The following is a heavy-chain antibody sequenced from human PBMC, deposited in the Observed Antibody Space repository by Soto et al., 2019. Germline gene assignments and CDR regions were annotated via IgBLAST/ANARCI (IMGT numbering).Heavy chain of an antibody. D-gene: IGHD2-2*01. CDR3: ATAPANAPDAY. V-gene: IGHV1-46*01. CDR1: GYIFTSYY. J-gene: IGHJ4*02. CDR2: INPSGGTT. Sequence: ASVKVSCKTSGYIFTSYYIHWVRQAPGQGLEWMGIINPSGGTTTYAQKFQGRVTMTRDTSTSTVYMELSSLRSEDTAVYYCATAPANAPDAYWDLGTLVTVSS.